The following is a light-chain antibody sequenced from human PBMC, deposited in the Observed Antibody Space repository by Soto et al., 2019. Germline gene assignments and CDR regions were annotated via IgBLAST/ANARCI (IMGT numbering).Light chain of an antibody. Sequence: EILLAQSPATLSLSPGERATLSCKASQDVSIFLAWYQQKPGQAPRLLIHDASNRATGVPARFSGSGSGRDFTLTITSLEPEDFATYYCQQSYSTPHTFGQGTNLEIK. CDR1: QDVSIF. V-gene: IGKV3-11*02. J-gene: IGKJ2*01. CDR2: DAS. CDR3: QQSYSTPHT.